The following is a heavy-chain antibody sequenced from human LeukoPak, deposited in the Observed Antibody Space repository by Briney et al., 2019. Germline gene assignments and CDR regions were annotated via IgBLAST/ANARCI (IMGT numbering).Heavy chain of an antibody. CDR1: GFTFSSYA. V-gene: IGHV3-23*01. CDR2: ISGSGGST. Sequence: GGSLRLSCAASGFTFSSYAMSWVRQAPGKGLEWVSAISGSGGSTYYADSVKGRFTISRDNSTNTLYLQMNSLRAEDTAVYYCARRRIQLWFDYWGQGTLVTVSS. D-gene: IGHD5-18*01. J-gene: IGHJ4*02. CDR3: ARRRIQLWFDY.